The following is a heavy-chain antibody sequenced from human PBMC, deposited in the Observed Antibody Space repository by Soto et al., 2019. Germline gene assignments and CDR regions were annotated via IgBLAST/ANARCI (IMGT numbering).Heavy chain of an antibody. CDR2: ITAYNGNT. CDR1: GYTFTSYG. V-gene: IGHV1-18*01. CDR3: SRRRDGSGARDLDY. Sequence: QVQLVQSGAEVKKPGASVKGSCKASGYTFTSYGITWVRQDTGQGLAWMGWITAYNGNTNYAQNRQGRVTMTTDTSTNTAYMGQRSLRSVGKAVDYCSRRRDGSGARDLDYRGQVTLGAVST. D-gene: IGHD3-10*01. J-gene: IGHJ4*02.